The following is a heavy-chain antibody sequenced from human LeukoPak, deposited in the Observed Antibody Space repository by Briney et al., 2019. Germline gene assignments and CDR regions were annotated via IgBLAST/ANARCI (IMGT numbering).Heavy chain of an antibody. Sequence: GGSLRLSCAASGFTFSSYSMNWVRQAPGKGLEWVSTISSSSSYIYYADSVKGRFTISRDNAKNSLYLQMNSLRAEDTAVYYCTREGAGGLDYWGQGTLVTVSS. J-gene: IGHJ4*02. D-gene: IGHD3-10*01. CDR2: ISSSSSYI. CDR3: TREGAGGLDY. CDR1: GFTFSSYS. V-gene: IGHV3-21*01.